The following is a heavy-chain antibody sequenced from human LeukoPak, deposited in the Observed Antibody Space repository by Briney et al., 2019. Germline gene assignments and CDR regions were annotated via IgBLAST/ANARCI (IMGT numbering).Heavy chain of an antibody. Sequence: GSLRLSCAASGFTFSSYAMSWVRQAPGKGLEWVSAISGSGGSTYYADSVKGRFTISRDNSKNTLYLQMNSLRAEDTAVYYCAKPYSSGWYRSIDDYWGQGTLVTASS. CDR1: GFTFSSYA. CDR3: AKPYSSGWYRSIDDY. V-gene: IGHV3-23*01. J-gene: IGHJ4*02. D-gene: IGHD6-19*01. CDR2: ISGSGGST.